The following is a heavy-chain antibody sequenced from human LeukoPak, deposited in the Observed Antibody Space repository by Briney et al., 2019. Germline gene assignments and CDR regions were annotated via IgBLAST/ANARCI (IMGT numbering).Heavy chain of an antibody. D-gene: IGHD2-15*01. J-gene: IGHJ6*03. CDR3: ARDLVENHYYYYMDV. V-gene: IGHV4-39*02. Sequence: SETLSLPCTVSGGPICSSSYYWGSVRQPPAKGLGWFGSIYYSGIPYYNPSLKSRVIICVDPSKNHFSLKLSAVTAADTAVYYCARDLVENHYYYYMDVWGKGTTVTVSS. CDR2: IYYSGIP. CDR1: GGPICSSSYY.